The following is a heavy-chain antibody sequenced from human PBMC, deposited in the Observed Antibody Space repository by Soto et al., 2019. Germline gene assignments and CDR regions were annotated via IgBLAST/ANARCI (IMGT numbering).Heavy chain of an antibody. CDR2: ISYDGSNK. D-gene: IGHD2-2*01. V-gene: IGHV3-30*18. J-gene: IGHJ4*02. Sequence: GGSLRLSCAASGFTFSSYGMHWVRQAPGKGLEWVAVISYDGSNKYYADSVKGRFTISRDNSKNTLYLQMNSLRAEDTAVYYCAKPSSSIVVVPAAMAYWGQGTLVTVS. CDR3: AKPSSSIVVVPAAMAY. CDR1: GFTFSSYG.